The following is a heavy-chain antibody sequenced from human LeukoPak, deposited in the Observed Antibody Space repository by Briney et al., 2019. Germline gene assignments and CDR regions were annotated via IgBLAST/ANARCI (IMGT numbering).Heavy chain of an antibody. CDR1: GGSISSSSYY. Sequence: SKTLSLTCTVSGGSISSSSYYWGWIRQPQGKGLEWIGSIYYSGSTYYNPSLKSRVTISVDTPKNQFSLKLSSVTAADTAVYYCARRPYYDILTGSYYFDYWGQGTLVTVSS. J-gene: IGHJ4*02. CDR3: ARRPYYDILTGSYYFDY. V-gene: IGHV4-39*01. CDR2: IYYSGST. D-gene: IGHD3-9*01.